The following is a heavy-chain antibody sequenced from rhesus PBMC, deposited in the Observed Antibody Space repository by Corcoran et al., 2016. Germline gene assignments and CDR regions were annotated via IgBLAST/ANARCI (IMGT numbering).Heavy chain of an antibody. CDR3: ARVTYYYSGSYYYYFDY. Sequence: QVQLQESGPGLVKPSETLSLTCAVSGGSISSNYWSWIRQPPGKGLEWIGRVSGSGGCTDYNPSLNRRVTISTETSKNQFSLKLSSVTAADTAVYYCARVTYYYSGSYYYYFDYWGQGVLVTVSS. J-gene: IGHJ4*01. D-gene: IGHD3-16*01. CDR2: VSGSGGCT. CDR1: GGSISSNY. V-gene: IGHV4-173*01.